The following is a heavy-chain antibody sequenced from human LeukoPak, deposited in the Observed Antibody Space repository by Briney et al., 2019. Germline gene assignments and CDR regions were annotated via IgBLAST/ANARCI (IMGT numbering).Heavy chain of an antibody. V-gene: IGHV4-39*07. CDR1: GGSISSNSYY. CDR2: ISYSGTT. CDR3: ARDATYYYDSSGYSY. Sequence: SETLSLTCTVSGGSISSNSYYWGWIRQPPGKGLEWIGSISYSGTTYYSPSLKSRVTISVDTSKNQFSLKLSSVTAADTAVYYCARDATYYYDSSGYSYWGQGTLVTVSS. J-gene: IGHJ4*02. D-gene: IGHD3-22*01.